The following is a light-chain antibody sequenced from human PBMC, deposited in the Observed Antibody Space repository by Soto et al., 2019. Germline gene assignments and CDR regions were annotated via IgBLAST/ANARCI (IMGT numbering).Light chain of an antibody. CDR2: WAS. CDR1: QSVLYSSNNKNY. CDR3: QQFYSTPRT. V-gene: IGKV4-1*01. Sequence: DIVMTQSPDSLAVSLGERATINCKSSQSVLYSSNNKNYLAWYQQKPGQPPNLLIYWASTRESGVPDRFSGSRSGTDFTLTISSLQAEDVAVYYCQQFYSTPRTFGQGTKVEIK. J-gene: IGKJ1*01.